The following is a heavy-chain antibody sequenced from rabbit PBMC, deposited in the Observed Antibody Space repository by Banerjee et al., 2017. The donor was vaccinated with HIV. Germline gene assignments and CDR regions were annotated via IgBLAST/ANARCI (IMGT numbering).Heavy chain of an antibody. CDR1: GIDFSSYYY. CDR2: IYAGSSGST. Sequence: QEQLEESGGGLVKPEGSLTLTCKASGIDFSSYYYMCWVRQAPGKGLEWIACIYAGSSGSTYYASWAKGRFTISKTSSTTVTLQMTSLTAADTATYFCARSAAGSYSTFFNLWGPGTLVTVS. D-gene: IGHD8-1*01. CDR3: ARSAAGSYSTFFNL. V-gene: IGHV1S45*01. J-gene: IGHJ4*01.